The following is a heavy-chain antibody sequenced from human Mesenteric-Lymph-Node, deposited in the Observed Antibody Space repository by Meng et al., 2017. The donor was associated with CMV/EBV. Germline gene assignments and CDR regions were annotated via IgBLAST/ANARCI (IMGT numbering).Heavy chain of an antibody. J-gene: IGHJ6*02. CDR2: INHSGNT. V-gene: IGHV4-34*01. CDR3: ARDDYYGMDV. CDR1: GGSFSGYY. Sequence: SETLSLTCAVYGGSFSGYYSSWIRQPPGKGLEWIGEINHSGNTNYNPSLKSRVTMSVDKFKNQFSLKLNSVTAADTAVYYCARDDYYGMDVWGQGTTVTVSS.